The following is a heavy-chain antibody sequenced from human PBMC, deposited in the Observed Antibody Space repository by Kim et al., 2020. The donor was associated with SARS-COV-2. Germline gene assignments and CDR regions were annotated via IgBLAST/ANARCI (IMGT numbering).Heavy chain of an antibody. Sequence: NPSLQSRVTISVNTSKNQFSLKLSSVTAADTAVYYCARVRGIARYYFDYWGQGTLVTVSS. V-gene: IGHV4-59*01. CDR3: ARVRGIARYYFDY. J-gene: IGHJ4*02. D-gene: IGHD6-13*01.